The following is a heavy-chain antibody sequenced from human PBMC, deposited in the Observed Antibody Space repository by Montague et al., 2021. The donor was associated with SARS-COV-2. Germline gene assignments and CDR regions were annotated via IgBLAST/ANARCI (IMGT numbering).Heavy chain of an antibody. CDR3: ARSLFSSGSF. CDR2: IKPDGSGQ. D-gene: IGHD3-10*01. V-gene: IGHV3-7*01. J-gene: IGHJ4*02. CDR1: GFTFSNYW. Sequence: SLRLSCAASGFTFSNYWMNWARQAPGKGLEWVASIKPDGSGQNYVDSVKGRFTISRDNAKKSLYLQMNSLRVDDTAMYYCARSLFSSGSFWGQGTLVTVSS.